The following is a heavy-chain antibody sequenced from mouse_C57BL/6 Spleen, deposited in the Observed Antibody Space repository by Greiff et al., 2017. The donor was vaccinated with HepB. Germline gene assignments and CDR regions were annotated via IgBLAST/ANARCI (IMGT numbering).Heavy chain of an antibody. D-gene: IGHD1-1*01. CDR2: ISSGGSYT. V-gene: IGHV5-6*01. Sequence: VESGGDLVKPGGSLKLSCAASGFTFSSYGMSWVRQTPDKRLEWVATISSGGSYTYYPASVKGRFTISRDNAKNTLYLQMSRLKSEDTAMYYCARHRTDYCGSSPGYFDYWGQGTTLTVSS. CDR1: GFTFSSYG. CDR3: ARHRTDYCGSSPGYFDY. J-gene: IGHJ2*01.